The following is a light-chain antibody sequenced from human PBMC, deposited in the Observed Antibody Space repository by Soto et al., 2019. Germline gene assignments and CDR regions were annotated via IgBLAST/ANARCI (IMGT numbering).Light chain of an antibody. J-gene: IGKJ3*01. CDR3: QQYYSTPFT. CDR1: QSVLYSSNNKNY. Sequence: DIVMTQSPDSLAVSLGERATINCKSSQSVLYSSNNKNYLAWYQQKPGQPPKLLIYWASTRESGVPDRFSGSESGTDFTLTISSLQAEDVAVYYCQQYYSTPFTFGPGTKVDIK. CDR2: WAS. V-gene: IGKV4-1*01.